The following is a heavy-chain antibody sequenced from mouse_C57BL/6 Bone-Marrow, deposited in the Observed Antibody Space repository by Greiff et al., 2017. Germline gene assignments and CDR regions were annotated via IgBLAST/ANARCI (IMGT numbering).Heavy chain of an antibody. J-gene: IGHJ4*01. Sequence: EVMLVESGGGLVQSGRSLRLSCATSGFTFRDFYMEWVRQAPGKGLEWIAASRNKANDYTTEYSASVKGRFIVSRDTSQSILYLQMNALRAEDTAIYYCARDAYEYDGYYAMDDWGQGTSVTVSS. CDR1: GFTFRDFY. V-gene: IGHV7-1*01. D-gene: IGHD2-4*01. CDR2: SRNKANDYTT. CDR3: ARDAYEYDGYYAMDD.